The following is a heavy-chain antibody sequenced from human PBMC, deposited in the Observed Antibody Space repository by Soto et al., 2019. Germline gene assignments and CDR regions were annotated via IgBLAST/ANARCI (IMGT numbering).Heavy chain of an antibody. J-gene: IGHJ4*02. CDR2: ISYDGSNK. D-gene: IGHD6-13*01. CDR3: AKDSGQQLPEGGY. V-gene: IGHV3-30*18. Sequence: GGSLRLSCAASGFTFSSYGMHWVRQAPGKGLEWVAVISYDGSNKYYADSVKGRFTISRDNSKNTLYLQMNSLRAEDTAVYYCAKDSGQQLPEGGYWGQGTLVTVSS. CDR1: GFTFSSYG.